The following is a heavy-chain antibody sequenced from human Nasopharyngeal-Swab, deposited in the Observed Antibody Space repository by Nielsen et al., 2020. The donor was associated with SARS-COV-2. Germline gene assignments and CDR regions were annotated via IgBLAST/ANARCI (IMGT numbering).Heavy chain of an antibody. V-gene: IGHV3-73*01. CDR3: ARAKDDSSGSLFDY. J-gene: IGHJ4*02. D-gene: IGHD3-22*01. CDR1: GFIFSGSS. Sequence: GGFLRLSCAASGFIFSGSSLHWVRQASGKGLEWIGRIRSRANSYATVYAASVKGRFTISRDDSKNTAYLQMNSLKTEDTAVYYCARAKDDSSGSLFDYWGQGNLVTVSS. CDR2: IRSRANSYAT.